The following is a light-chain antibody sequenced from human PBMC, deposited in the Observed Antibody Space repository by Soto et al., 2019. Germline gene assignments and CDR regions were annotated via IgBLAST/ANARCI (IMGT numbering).Light chain of an antibody. CDR1: QTISSW. V-gene: IGKV1-5*03. J-gene: IGKJ1*01. CDR3: QQYNSYLT. CDR2: KAS. Sequence: DIQMTQSPSTLSASVGDRVTIICRASQTISSWLAWYQQKGGKAPKLLISKASNLDSGVPSRFSGSGSGTEFTLTISSLQPDDFATYYCQQYNSYLTFGQGTKVDIK.